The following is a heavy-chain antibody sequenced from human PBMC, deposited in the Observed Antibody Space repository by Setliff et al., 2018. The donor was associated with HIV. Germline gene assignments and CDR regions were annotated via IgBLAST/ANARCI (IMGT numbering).Heavy chain of an antibody. V-gene: IGHV4-39*01. CDR1: GGPISSETSY. CDR2: ISYSGNT. Sequence: SETLSLTCTVSGGPISSETSYWGWIRQSPGKGLEWLGSISYSGNTYYNPSLKSRVTISVDTSKNQFSLKVTSVTAADTAIFYCVRHADFWTSPRGYYFDSWGQGTLVTVSS. D-gene: IGHD3-3*01. CDR3: VRHADFWTSPRGYYFDS. J-gene: IGHJ4*02.